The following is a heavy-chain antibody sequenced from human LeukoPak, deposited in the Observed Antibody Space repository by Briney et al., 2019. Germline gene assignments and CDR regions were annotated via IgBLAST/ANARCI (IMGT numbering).Heavy chain of an antibody. J-gene: IGHJ4*02. CDR3: TTRSPARYCSDGACYSSADY. CDR1: GFTFSSYG. CDR2: IWYDGSQK. V-gene: IGHV3-33*01. D-gene: IGHD2-15*01. Sequence: PGGSLRLSCATSGFTFSSYGFHWVRQALGKGLEWVAVIWYDGSQKYYLDSVKGRFTISRDDSKDTLYLQMNSLNTEDTAMYYCTTRSPARYCSDGACYSSADYWGQGTLVTVSS.